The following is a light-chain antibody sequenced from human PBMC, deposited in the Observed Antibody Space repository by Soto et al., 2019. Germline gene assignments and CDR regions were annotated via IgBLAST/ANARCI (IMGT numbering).Light chain of an antibody. CDR3: QHYNSYSEA. J-gene: IGKJ1*01. V-gene: IGKV4-1*01. Sequence: DIVMTQSPDSLAVSLGERATINCKSSQSVLYRSNKKNYLGWYQQKPGTAPKLLIYKASTLKSGVPSRFSGSGSGTEFTLTISSLQPDDFATYYCQHYNSYSEAFSQGTKVDIK. CDR2: KAS. CDR1: QSVLYRSNKKNY.